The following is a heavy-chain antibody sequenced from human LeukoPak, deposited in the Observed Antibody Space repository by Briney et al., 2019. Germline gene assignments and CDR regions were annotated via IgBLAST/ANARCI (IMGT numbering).Heavy chain of an antibody. J-gene: IGHJ4*02. CDR3: GRVRGEEN. Sequence: GGSLRLSCGTSGFTFSDHYMAWVRQAPRKGLEWVGRIRNKANSYTTDYAASVKGRFTISRDDSMNSLYLQMNSLRTEDTAVYYCGRVRGEENWGQGTLVTVSS. CDR1: GFTFSDHY. D-gene: IGHD3-10*01. V-gene: IGHV3-72*01. CDR2: IRNKANSYTT.